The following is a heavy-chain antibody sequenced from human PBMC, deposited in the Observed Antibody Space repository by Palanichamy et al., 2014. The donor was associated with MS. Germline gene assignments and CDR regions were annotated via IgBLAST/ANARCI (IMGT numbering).Heavy chain of an antibody. V-gene: IGHV3-23*01. CDR2: ISGSTDTT. CDR1: GFTFSDYA. J-gene: IGHJ5*02. Sequence: EVQLLESGGGLVQPGGSLRLSCAASGFTFSDYAMNWVRQAPGKGLEWVSSISGSTDTTHFADSVRGRFTISRDNSKNTVFLQMNSLRAEDTAIYYCAKAIDAWGQGTLVTVSS. CDR3: AKAIDA. D-gene: IGHD3-22*01.